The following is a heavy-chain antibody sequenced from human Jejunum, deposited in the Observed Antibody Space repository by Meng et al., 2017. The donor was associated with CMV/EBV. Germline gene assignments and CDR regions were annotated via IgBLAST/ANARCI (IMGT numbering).Heavy chain of an antibody. CDR3: ASSSGNYNALGTWFDP. CDR1: VSISTGGYY. Sequence: VSISTGGYYWSWIRQPPGKGLEWVGYISYRGSTFYNPSLQSRVAISLDTSKNQFSLRVNSVTAADTAVYYCASSSGNYNALGTWFDPWGQGSLVTVSS. D-gene: IGHD3-10*01. CDR2: ISYRGST. J-gene: IGHJ5*02. V-gene: IGHV4-30-4*01.